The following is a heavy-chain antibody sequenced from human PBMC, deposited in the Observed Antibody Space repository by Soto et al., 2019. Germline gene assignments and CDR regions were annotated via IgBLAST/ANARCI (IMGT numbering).Heavy chain of an antibody. CDR3: ARDRGCSSTSCDAIDY. CDR2: IYYSGST. D-gene: IGHD2-2*01. J-gene: IGHJ4*02. Sequence: SETLSLTCTVSGGSISSGGYYWSWIRQHPGKGLEWIGYIYYSGSTYYNPSLNSRVTISVDTSKNQFSLKLSSVTAADTAVYYCARDRGCSSTSCDAIDYWGQGTLVTVSS. V-gene: IGHV4-31*03. CDR1: GGSISSGGYY.